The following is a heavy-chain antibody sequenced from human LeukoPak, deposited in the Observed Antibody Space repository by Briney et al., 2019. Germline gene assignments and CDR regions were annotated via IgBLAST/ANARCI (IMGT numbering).Heavy chain of an antibody. J-gene: IGHJ5*02. Sequence: GGSLRLSCAASGFTFSSYGMHWVRQAPGKGLEWVAVIWYDGSNKYYADSVKGRFTISRDNSKNTLYLQMNSLRAEDTAVYYCAKDPYCSGSSCYSSNWFDPWGQGTLVTVSS. CDR3: AKDPYCSGSSCYSSNWFDP. CDR1: GFTFSSYG. D-gene: IGHD2-15*01. V-gene: IGHV3-33*06. CDR2: IWYDGSNK.